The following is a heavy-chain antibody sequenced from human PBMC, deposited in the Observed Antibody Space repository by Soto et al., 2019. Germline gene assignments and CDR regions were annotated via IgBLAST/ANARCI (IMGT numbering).Heavy chain of an antibody. D-gene: IGHD2-15*01. CDR2: ISGSGGST. CDR3: AKVMGNRGRMDAFDI. V-gene: IGHV3-23*01. J-gene: IGHJ3*02. CDR1: GFTFSSYA. Sequence: GGSLRLSCAASGFTFSSYAMSWVRQAPGKGLEWVSAISGSGGSTYYADSVKGRFTISRDNSKNTPYLQMNSLRAEDTAVYYCAKVMGNRGRMDAFDIWGQGTMVTVSS.